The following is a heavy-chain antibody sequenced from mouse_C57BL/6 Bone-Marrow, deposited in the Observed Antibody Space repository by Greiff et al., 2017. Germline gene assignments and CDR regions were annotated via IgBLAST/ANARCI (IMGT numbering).Heavy chain of an antibody. J-gene: IGHJ3*01. CDR2: IDPENGDT. CDR3: TTYVSSWRAY. CDR1: GFNIKDDY. V-gene: IGHV14-4*01. Sequence: EVQLQQSGAELVRPGASVKLSCTASGFNIKDDYMHWVKQRPEQGLEWIGWIDPENGDTEYASKFQGKATITAATYSNTAYLPLRSLTSEDTAVYYCTTYVSSWRAYWGQGTLVTVSA.